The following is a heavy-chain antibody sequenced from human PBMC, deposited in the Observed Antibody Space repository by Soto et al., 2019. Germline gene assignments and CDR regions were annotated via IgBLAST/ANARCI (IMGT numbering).Heavy chain of an antibody. CDR2: IDPSDSYT. V-gene: IGHV5-10-1*01. CDR3: ARQGEANSPYNWFDP. Sequence: PGESLKISCKGFGYSFTNYWISWVRQMPGKGLEWMGRIDPSDSYTNYNPSLQGHVTISADKSITTAYLQLRSLKASDTAMYYCARQGEANSPYNWFDPWGQGNLVTVSS. CDR1: GYSFTNYW. D-gene: IGHD3-16*01. J-gene: IGHJ5*02.